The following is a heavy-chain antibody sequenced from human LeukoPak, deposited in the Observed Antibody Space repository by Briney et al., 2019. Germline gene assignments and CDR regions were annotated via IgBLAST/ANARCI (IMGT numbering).Heavy chain of an antibody. D-gene: IGHD3-22*01. CDR2: IYYSGST. CDR3: ARGIYDSSGYYLNFDY. CDR1: GGSISSSSYY. J-gene: IGHJ4*02. Sequence: SETLSLTCTVSGGSISSSSYYWGWIRQPPGKGLEWIGSIYYSGSTYYNPSLKSRGTISVDTSKNQFSLKLSSVTAADTAVYYCARGIYDSSGYYLNFDYWGQGTLVTVSS. V-gene: IGHV4-39*07.